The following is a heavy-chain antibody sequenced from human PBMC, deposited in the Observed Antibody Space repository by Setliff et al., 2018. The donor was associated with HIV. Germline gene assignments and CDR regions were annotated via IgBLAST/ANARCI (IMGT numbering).Heavy chain of an antibody. CDR1: GYTFTSYY. CDR2: INPSGGST. D-gene: IGHD3-3*01. J-gene: IGHJ3*02. V-gene: IGHV1-46*01. CDR3: ARGAPPSYYNFWSGYACEPFDI. Sequence: ASVKVSCKASGYTFTSYYMHWVRQAPGQVLEWMGIINPSGGSTSYAQKFQGRVTMTRDTSTSTVYMELSSLRSEYTAVYYCARGAPPSYYNFWSGYACEPFDIWGQGTMFTVSS.